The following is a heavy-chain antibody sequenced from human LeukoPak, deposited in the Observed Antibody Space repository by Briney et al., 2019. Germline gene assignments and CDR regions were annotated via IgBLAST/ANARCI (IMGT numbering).Heavy chain of an antibody. J-gene: IGHJ3*02. Sequence: GGSLRLSCAASGFTFSSYWMSWVRQAPGKGLEWVANIKQDGSEKYYVDSVKGRFTISRDNAKNSLYLQVNSLRAEDTAVYYCARDGRIRITMVRGVREYAFDIWGQGTMVTVSS. V-gene: IGHV3-7*03. CDR1: GFTFSSYW. CDR3: ARDGRIRITMVRGVREYAFDI. D-gene: IGHD3-10*01. CDR2: IKQDGSEK.